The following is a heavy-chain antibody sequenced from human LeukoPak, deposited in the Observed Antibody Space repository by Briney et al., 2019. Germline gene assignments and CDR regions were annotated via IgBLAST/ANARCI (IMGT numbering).Heavy chain of an antibody. Sequence: GGSLRLSCAASGFTFSSYAMSWVRQAPGKGLEWVSAISGSGGSTYYADSVKGRFTISRDNSKNTLYLQMNSLRAEDTAVYYCAKGMGYSYGTLAAFDIWGQGTMVTVSS. CDR2: ISGSGGST. CDR1: GFTFSSYA. J-gene: IGHJ3*02. V-gene: IGHV3-23*01. CDR3: AKGMGYSYGTLAAFDI. D-gene: IGHD5-18*01.